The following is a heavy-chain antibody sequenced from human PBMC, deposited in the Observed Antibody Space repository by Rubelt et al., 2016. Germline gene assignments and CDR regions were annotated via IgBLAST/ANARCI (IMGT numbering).Heavy chain of an antibody. CDR2: LYSGGST. D-gene: IGHD4-23*01. Sequence: EVQLVESGGGLIQPGGSLRLSCAASGFIFSDYSMSWIRQAPGKGLEWVSVLYSGGSTYYADSVKARFTISRDKSKNTVYLQMNSLRAEDTAVYYCARDLDYGGNSVDYWGQGTLVTVSS. V-gene: IGHV3-66*01. CDR1: GFIFSDYS. J-gene: IGHJ4*02. CDR3: ARDLDYGGNSVDY.